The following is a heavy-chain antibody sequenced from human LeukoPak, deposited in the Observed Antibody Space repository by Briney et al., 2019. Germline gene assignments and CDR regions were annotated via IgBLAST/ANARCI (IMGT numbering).Heavy chain of an antibody. V-gene: IGHV1-8*01. D-gene: IGHD4-17*01. Sequence: ASVKVSCKASGYTFTSYDINWVRQATGQGPEWMGWMNPNSGNTGYAQKFQGRVTMTRNTSISTAYMELSSLRSEDTAVYYCAGDETTVNFAFDIWGQGTMVTVSS. CDR3: AGDETTVNFAFDI. J-gene: IGHJ3*02. CDR2: MNPNSGNT. CDR1: GYTFTSYD.